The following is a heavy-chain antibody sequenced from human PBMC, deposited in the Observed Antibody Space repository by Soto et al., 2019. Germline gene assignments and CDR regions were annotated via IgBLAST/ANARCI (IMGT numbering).Heavy chain of an antibody. CDR2: ISYSGTT. CDR3: ARGRGYSYGLDP. CDR1: GDSISSNNNY. J-gene: IGHJ5*02. Sequence: SETLSLTCTVSGDSISSNNNYWSWIRQPPGEGLEWIGFISYSGTTSYSPPLKSRVAISLDTSKNQFSLSLSSVTAADTAVYYCARGRGYSYGLDPWGQGTLVTVSS. V-gene: IGHV4-30-4*01. D-gene: IGHD5-18*01.